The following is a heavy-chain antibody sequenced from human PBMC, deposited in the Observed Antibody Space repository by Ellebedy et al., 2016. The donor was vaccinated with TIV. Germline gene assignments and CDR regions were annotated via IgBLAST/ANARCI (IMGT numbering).Heavy chain of an antibody. CDR3: VRDSVTVPAGDAFDM. CDR1: GFTFSSYS. J-gene: IGHJ3*02. V-gene: IGHV3-48*01. D-gene: IGHD2-2*01. Sequence: GESLKISCAASGFTFSSYSMNWVRQAPGKGLEWVSYISSSSSTIYYADSVKGRFTISRDNAKNSLYLQMNSLRAEDTAVYYCVRDSVTVPAGDAFDMWGQGTVVIVSS. CDR2: ISSSSSTI.